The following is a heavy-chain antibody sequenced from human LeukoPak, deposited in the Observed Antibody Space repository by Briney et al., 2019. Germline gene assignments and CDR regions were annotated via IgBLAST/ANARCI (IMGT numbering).Heavy chain of an antibody. CDR3: ARDWFDGDYDRYDY. Sequence: AGSLTLFCAVSGFTFFSYWMFGLRQAPGEGGEWVANINQDGSQKISVDSVKGRFTISRDNAKNSLSLQMNSPRVEDTAVYYCARDWFDGDYDRYDYWGQGTLVTVSS. V-gene: IGHV3-7*03. CDR1: GFTFFSYW. CDR2: INQDGSQK. J-gene: IGHJ4*02. D-gene: IGHD4-17*01.